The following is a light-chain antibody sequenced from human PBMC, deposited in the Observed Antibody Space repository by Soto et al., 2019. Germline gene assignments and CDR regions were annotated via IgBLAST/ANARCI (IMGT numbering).Light chain of an antibody. J-gene: IGKJ5*01. V-gene: IGKV1-6*01. CDR2: AAS. CDR1: QDINSF. CDR3: LQDFNYPIT. Sequence: AIQLTQSPSSLSASVGDRVTITCRASQDINSFLAWYQQKPGKAPKLLIYAASTLQSGVPSRFSGSGSGTDFTLTISSLLPEDFATYCCLQDFNYPITFGQGTRLEIK.